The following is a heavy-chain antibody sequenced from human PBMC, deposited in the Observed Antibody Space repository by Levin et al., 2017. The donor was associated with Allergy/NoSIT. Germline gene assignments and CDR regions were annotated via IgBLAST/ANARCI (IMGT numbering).Heavy chain of an antibody. CDR3: ARGPIAAAEYFDY. CDR1: GFTVSSNY. Sequence: GGSLRLSCAASGFTVSSNYMSWVRQAPGKGLEWVSVIYSGGSTYYADSVKGRFTISRDNSKNTLYLQMNSLRAEDTAVYYCARGPIAAAEYFDYWGQGTLVTVSS. CDR2: IYSGGST. D-gene: IGHD6-13*01. J-gene: IGHJ4*02. V-gene: IGHV3-53*01.